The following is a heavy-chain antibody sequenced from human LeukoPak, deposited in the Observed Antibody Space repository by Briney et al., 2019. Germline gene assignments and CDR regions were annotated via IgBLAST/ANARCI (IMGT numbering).Heavy chain of an antibody. J-gene: IGHJ4*02. D-gene: IGHD2-8*01. CDR3: AREGVYCTNGVCYTDFDY. CDR1: GYTFTGYY. CDR2: INPNSGGT. V-gene: IGHV1-2*02. Sequence: ASVKVSCKASGYTFTGYYMHWVRRAPGEGLEWMGWINPNSGGTNYAQKFQGRVTMTRDTSISTAYMELSRLRSDDTAVYYCAREGVYCTNGVCYTDFDYWGQGTLVTVSS.